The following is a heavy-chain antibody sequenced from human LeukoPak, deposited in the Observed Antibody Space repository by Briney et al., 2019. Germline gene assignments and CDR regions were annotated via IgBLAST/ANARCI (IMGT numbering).Heavy chain of an antibody. J-gene: IGHJ3*02. CDR2: ISAYNGNT. CDR3: ARDLGVVIAPEAFDI. Sequence: ASVKVSCKASGYTFTSYGISWVRQAPGQGLEWMGWISAYNGNTNYAQKLQGRVTMTTDTSTSTAYMELRSLRSDDTAVYYCARDLGVVIAPEAFDIWGQGTMVTVSP. CDR1: GYTFTSYG. V-gene: IGHV1-18*01. D-gene: IGHD2-21*01.